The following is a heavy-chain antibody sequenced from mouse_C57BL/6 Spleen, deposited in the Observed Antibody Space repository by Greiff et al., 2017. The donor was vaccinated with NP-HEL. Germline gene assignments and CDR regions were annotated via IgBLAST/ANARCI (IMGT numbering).Heavy chain of an antibody. CDR3: ARGDYYSNPWFAY. V-gene: IGHV1-26*01. D-gene: IGHD2-5*01. J-gene: IGHJ3*01. Sequence: VQLQQSGPELVKPGASVKISCKASGYTFTDYYMNWVKQSHGKSLEWIGDINPNNGGTSYNQKFKGKATLTVEKSSSTAYMELRSLTSEDSAVYYCARGDYYSNPWFAYWGQGTLVTVSA. CDR1: GYTFTDYY. CDR2: INPNNGGT.